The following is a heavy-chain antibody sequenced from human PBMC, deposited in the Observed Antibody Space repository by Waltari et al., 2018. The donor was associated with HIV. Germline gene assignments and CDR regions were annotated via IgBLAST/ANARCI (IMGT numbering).Heavy chain of an antibody. J-gene: IGHJ4*02. V-gene: IGHV3-30*02. CDR1: GFTFNTFG. CDR3: AKDFKPRGVDPSFLDN. CDR2: IQYDATDE. Sequence: LVESGGGVVQPGGSLRLSCAASGFTFNTFGFHWVRQVPGKGLEWLAFIQYDATDELFLVYVKARFTISRDNSNNTLILQMSGLRTDDTAIYFFAKDFKPRGVDPSFLDNWGPGTLVTVSS. D-gene: IGHD3-10*01.